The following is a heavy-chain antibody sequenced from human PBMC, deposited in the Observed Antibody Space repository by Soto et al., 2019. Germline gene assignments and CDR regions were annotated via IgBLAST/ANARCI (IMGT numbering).Heavy chain of an antibody. CDR3: ARGWDTAMATPFWYYYYGMDV. J-gene: IGHJ6*02. D-gene: IGHD5-18*01. CDR2: INHSGST. V-gene: IGHV4-34*01. Sequence: SETLSLTGAVYVGSCSGYYWSWIRQRPGKGLEWIGEINHSGSTNYNPSLKSRVTILVDTSKNQFSLKLSSVTAADTAVYYCARGWDTAMATPFWYYYYGMDVWGQGTTVTVSS. CDR1: VGSCSGYY.